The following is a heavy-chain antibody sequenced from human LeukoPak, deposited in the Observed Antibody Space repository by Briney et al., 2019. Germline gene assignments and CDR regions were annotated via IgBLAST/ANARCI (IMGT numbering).Heavy chain of an antibody. J-gene: IGHJ4*02. D-gene: IGHD3-3*01. V-gene: IGHV4-59*01. CDR3: ARGEEGYDFWSGYLDY. Sequence: PSETLSLTCPVSGGSISSYYWSWIRQPPGKGLEWIGYIYYSGSTNYNPSLKSRVTISVDTSKNQFSLKLSSVTAADTAVYYCARGEEGYDFWSGYLDYWGQGTLVTVSS. CDR2: IYYSGST. CDR1: GGSISSYY.